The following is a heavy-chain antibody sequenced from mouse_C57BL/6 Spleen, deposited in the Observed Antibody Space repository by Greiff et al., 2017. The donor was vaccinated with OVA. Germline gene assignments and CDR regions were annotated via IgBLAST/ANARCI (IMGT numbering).Heavy chain of an antibody. CDR1: GFTFSSYA. J-gene: IGHJ3*01. Sequence: EVKLVESGGGLVKPGGSLKLSCAASGFTFSSYAMSLVRQTPEKRLGWVATISDGGSYTYYPDNVKGRFTISRDNAKNNLYLQMSHLKSEDTAMYYCARGILRTWFAYWGQGTLVTVSA. D-gene: IGHD1-1*01. CDR2: ISDGGSYT. CDR3: ARGILRTWFAY. V-gene: IGHV5-4*03.